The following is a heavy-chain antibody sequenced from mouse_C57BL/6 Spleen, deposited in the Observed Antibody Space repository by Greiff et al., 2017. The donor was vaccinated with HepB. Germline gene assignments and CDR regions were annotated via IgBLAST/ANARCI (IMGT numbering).Heavy chain of an antibody. J-gene: IGHJ1*03. CDR2: INPDSSTI. Sequence: EVKVIESGGGLVQPGGSLKLSCAASGIDFSRYWMSWVRRAPGKGLEWIGEINPDSSTINYAPSLKDKFIISRDNAKNTLYLQMSKVRSEDTALYYCAREGIYYDYDVRWYFDVWGTGTTVTVSS. CDR3: AREGIYYDYDVRWYFDV. D-gene: IGHD2-4*01. V-gene: IGHV4-1*01. CDR1: GIDFSRYW.